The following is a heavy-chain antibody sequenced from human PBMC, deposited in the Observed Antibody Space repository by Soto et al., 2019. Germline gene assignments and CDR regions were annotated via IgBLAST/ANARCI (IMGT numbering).Heavy chain of an antibody. J-gene: IGHJ4*02. CDR3: ARHLRDTNGYWSQFDY. D-gene: IGHD3-22*01. CDR2: TYYRSKWYN. Sequence: SQTLSLTCVISGDSVSSNSAAWNWIRQSPSRGLEWLGRTYYRSKWYNDYAVSVKSRVTISMDTSKNQFSLNLNSVTAADTAVYYCARHLRDTNGYWSQFDYWGQGTLVTVSS. V-gene: IGHV6-1*01. CDR1: GDSVSSNSAA.